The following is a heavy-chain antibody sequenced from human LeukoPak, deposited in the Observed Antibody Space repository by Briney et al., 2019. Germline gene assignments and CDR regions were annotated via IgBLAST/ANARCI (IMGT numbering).Heavy chain of an antibody. V-gene: IGHV4-59*08. CDR1: GGSISSYY. J-gene: IGHJ5*02. CDR2: IYSSGDT. D-gene: IGHD1-26*01. Sequence: PSETLSLTCTVSGGSISSYYWNWIRQSPGKGLEWIAYIYSSGDTNYNPSLRSRASISLDTSKNLCSLRLSSVTAADTAVYYCARHVIYSGGYSYWFDPWGLGTLVTVSS. CDR3: ARHVIYSGGYSYWFDP.